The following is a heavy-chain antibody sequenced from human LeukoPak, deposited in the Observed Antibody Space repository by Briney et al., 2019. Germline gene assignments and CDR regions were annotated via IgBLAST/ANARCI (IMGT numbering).Heavy chain of an antibody. V-gene: IGHV3-30*04. CDR3: ASSFNYYDSSGPIRDWFDP. CDR2: ISYDGSNK. D-gene: IGHD3-22*01. J-gene: IGHJ5*02. Sequence: GRSLRLSCAASGFTFSSYAMHWVRQAPGKGLEWVAVISYDGSNKYYADSVKGRFTISRDNSKNTLYLQMNSLRAEDTAVYYCASSFNYYDSSGPIRDWFDPWGQGTLVTVSS. CDR1: GFTFSSYA.